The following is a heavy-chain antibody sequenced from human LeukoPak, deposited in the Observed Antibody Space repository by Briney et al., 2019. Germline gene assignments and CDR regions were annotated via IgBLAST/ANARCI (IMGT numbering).Heavy chain of an antibody. CDR3: ARTGRYGDMAAD. V-gene: IGHV4-4*07. J-gene: IGHJ4*02. D-gene: IGHD4-17*01. CDR1: GGSMFNDY. CDR2: IYSSGST. Sequence: SETLSLTYTVSGGSMFNDYWSWIRQPAGKGLEWIGRIYSSGSTHYNPSLKSRVTMSMDMSKNQFSLMLNSVTAADTAVYYCARTGRYGDMAADWGQGTLVTVSS.